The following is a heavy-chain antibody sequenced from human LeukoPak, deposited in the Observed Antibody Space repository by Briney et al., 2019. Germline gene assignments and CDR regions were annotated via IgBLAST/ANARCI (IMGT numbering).Heavy chain of an antibody. Sequence: SETLSLTCTVSGGSISSSSYYWGWIRQPPGKGLEWIGSIYYSGSTYYNPSLKSRVTISVDTSKNQFSLKLSSVTAADTAVYYCARFEPYQLLGLDYWGQGTLVTVSS. CDR3: ARFEPYQLLGLDY. CDR1: GGSISSSSYY. J-gene: IGHJ4*02. CDR2: IYYSGST. D-gene: IGHD2-2*01. V-gene: IGHV4-39*01.